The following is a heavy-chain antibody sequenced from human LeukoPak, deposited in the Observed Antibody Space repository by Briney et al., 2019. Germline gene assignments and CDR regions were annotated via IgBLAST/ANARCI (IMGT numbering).Heavy chain of an antibody. CDR3: ATEGSGSGWYGYFQH. J-gene: IGHJ1*01. Sequence: GASVKVSCKASGGTFSSYAISWVRQAPGQGLEWMGGIIPIFGTANYAQKFQGRVTMTEDTSTDTAYMELSSLRSEDTAVYYCATEGSGSGWYGYFQHWGQGTLATVSS. CDR2: IIPIFGTA. V-gene: IGHV1-69*06. CDR1: GGTFSSYA. D-gene: IGHD6-19*01.